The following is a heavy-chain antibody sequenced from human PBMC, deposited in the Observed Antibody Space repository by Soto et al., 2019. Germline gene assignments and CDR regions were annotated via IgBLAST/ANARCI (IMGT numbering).Heavy chain of an antibody. D-gene: IGHD6-6*01. Sequence: GXSVEVSCKASGYTFTGYYMHWVRQAPVQGLEWMGWINPNSGGTNYAQKFQGRVTMTRDTSISTAYMELSRLRSDDTAVYYCARNYNIAALEYYGMDVWGQGTKVTVYS. J-gene: IGHJ6*02. CDR2: INPNSGGT. V-gene: IGHV1-2*02. CDR3: ARNYNIAALEYYGMDV. CDR1: GYTFTGYY.